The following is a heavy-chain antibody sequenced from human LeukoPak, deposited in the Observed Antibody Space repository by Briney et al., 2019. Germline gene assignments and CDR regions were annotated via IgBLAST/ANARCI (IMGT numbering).Heavy chain of an antibody. CDR3: AKPEAYGDYGSSWLN. D-gene: IGHD4-17*01. J-gene: IGHJ4*02. V-gene: IGHV3-23*01. Sequence: GGSLRLSCAASGFTFSSYAMSWVRQAPGKGLEWVSAISGSGGSTYYADSVKGRFTISRDNFKNTLYLQMNSLRAEDTAVYYCAKPEAYGDYGSSWLNWGQGTLVTVSS. CDR1: GFTFSSYA. CDR2: ISGSGGST.